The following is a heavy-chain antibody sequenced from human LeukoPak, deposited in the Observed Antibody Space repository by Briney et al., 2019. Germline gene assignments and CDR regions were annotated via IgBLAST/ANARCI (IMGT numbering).Heavy chain of an antibody. CDR1: GFTFSSYA. Sequence: GGSLRLSCAASGFTFSSYAMNWVRQAPGKGLEWISSISGSGDNTYYADSVKGRFTISRDNAKNSLYLQMNSLRAEDTAVYYCARDQAADVWGKGTTVTVSS. CDR3: ARDQAADV. D-gene: IGHD6-13*01. V-gene: IGHV3-21*01. J-gene: IGHJ6*04. CDR2: ISGSGDNT.